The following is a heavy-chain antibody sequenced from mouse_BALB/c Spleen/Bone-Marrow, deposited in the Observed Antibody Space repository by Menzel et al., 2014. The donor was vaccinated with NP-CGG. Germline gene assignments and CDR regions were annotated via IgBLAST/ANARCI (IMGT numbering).Heavy chain of an antibody. Sequence: VQLQESGAELVRPGTSVQLSCKASGYSFTNYWTNWVKQRPGQGLEWIGMIHPSDSESRLNQKFKDKATLTVDKSSTTAYMQLSSPTSEDSAVYYCARGLGEIWGYWGQGTTLTVSS. CDR3: ARGLGEIWGY. CDR2: IHPSDSES. D-gene: IGHD4-1*01. CDR1: GYSFTNYW. V-gene: IGHV1-61*01. J-gene: IGHJ2*01.